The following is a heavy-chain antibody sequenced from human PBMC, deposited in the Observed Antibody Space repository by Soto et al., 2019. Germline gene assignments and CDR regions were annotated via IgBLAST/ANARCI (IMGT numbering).Heavy chain of an antibody. CDR1: GFTFSSYG. CDR2: ISYDGSNK. J-gene: IGHJ4*02. V-gene: IGHV3-30*18. CDR3: AKDPLAPEDY. Sequence: QVQLVESGGGVVQPGRSLRLSCAASGFTFSSYGMHWVGQAPGKGLEWVAVISYDGSNKYYADSVKGRFTISRDNSKNTLYLQMNSLRAEDTAVYYCAKDPLAPEDYWGQGTLVTVSS.